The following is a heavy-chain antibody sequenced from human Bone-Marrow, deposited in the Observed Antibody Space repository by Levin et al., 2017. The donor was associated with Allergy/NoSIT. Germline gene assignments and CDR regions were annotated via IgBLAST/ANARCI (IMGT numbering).Heavy chain of an antibody. J-gene: IGHJ4*02. V-gene: IGHV1-3*01. CDR1: GYTFTRYA. CDR2: IDADKGNT. CDR3: ARVRISMDQGIHVLFDN. D-gene: IGHD3-10*01. Sequence: PGGSLRLSCKASGYTFTRYAIHWVRQAPGQRLEWMGWIDADKGNTKYSENFQGRVTITRDRSASTAYMELSSLRSEDTAVFYCARVRISMDQGIHVLFDNWGQGTLVTVSS.